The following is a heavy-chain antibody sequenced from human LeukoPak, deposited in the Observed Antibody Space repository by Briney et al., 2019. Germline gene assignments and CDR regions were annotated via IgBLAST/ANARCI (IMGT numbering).Heavy chain of an antibody. CDR2: IYYSGST. J-gene: IGHJ4*02. Sequence: GSLRLSCAASGFTFISYSVNWVRQPPGKGLEWIGYIYYSGSTNYNPSFKSRVAISVDTSKNQFSLKLSSVTAADTAVYYCATWGIAVAGTFDYWGQGTLVTVST. CDR3: ATWGIAVAGTFDY. V-gene: IGHV4-59*08. CDR1: GFTFISYS. D-gene: IGHD6-19*01.